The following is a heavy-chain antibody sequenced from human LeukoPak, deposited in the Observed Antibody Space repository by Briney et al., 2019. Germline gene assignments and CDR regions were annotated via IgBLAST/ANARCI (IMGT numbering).Heavy chain of an antibody. V-gene: IGHV1-2*02. J-gene: IGHJ4*02. D-gene: IGHD5-18*01. CDR3: ARDDSFQFDY. CDR2: INPNSGGT. CDR1: GYTFTGYY. Sequence: ASVKVSCKASGYTFTGYYMHWVRQAPGQGLEWMGWINPNSGGTNYAQKFQGRVTMTRDMSINTAYMELSRLTSDDTAVYYCARDDSFQFDYWGQGTLVTVSS.